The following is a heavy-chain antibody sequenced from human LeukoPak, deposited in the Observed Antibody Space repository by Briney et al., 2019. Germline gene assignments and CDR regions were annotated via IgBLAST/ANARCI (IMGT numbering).Heavy chain of an antibody. Sequence: GGSLRLSCVASGFTFSSYGMNWVRQAPGKGLEWVSSISSSSSYIYYADSVKGRFTISRDNAKNSLYLQMNSLRAEDTAVYYCARVILAAAGTDYWGQGTLVTVSS. CDR2: ISSSSSYI. V-gene: IGHV3-21*01. D-gene: IGHD6-13*01. CDR1: GFTFSSYG. CDR3: ARVILAAAGTDY. J-gene: IGHJ4*02.